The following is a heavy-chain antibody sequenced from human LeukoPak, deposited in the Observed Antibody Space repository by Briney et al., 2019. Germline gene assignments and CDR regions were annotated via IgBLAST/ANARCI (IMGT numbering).Heavy chain of an antibody. D-gene: IGHD1-7*01. V-gene: IGHV4-30-4*08. CDR2: IYYSGST. CDR1: GGSISSGDYY. CDR3: ARISSDNWNLEDHYYYMDV. Sequence: SQTLSLTCTVSGGSISSGDYYWSWVRQPPGKGLEWIGYIYYSGSTYYNPSLKSRVTISVDTSKNQFSLKLSSVTAADTAVYYCARISSDNWNLEDHYYYMDVWGKGTTVTVSS. J-gene: IGHJ6*03.